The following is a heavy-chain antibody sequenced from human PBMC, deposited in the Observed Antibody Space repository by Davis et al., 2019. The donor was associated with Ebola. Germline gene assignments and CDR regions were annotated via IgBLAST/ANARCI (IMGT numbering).Heavy chain of an antibody. CDR2: IYISGST. Sequence: PSETLSLTCTISGGSMINYYWSWIRKPAGKELEWIGHIYISGSTNYNPSLKSRVTMSVDTSKDQFSLKLSSVTATDTAVYYCARGSFYSHYMDVWGKGTPVTVSS. CDR1: GGSMINYY. J-gene: IGHJ6*03. CDR3: ARGSFYSHYMDV. V-gene: IGHV4-4*07.